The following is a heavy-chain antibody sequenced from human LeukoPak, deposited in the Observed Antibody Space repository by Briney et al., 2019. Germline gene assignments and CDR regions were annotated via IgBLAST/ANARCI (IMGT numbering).Heavy chain of an antibody. V-gene: IGHV3-53*01. D-gene: IGHD5-18*01. CDR1: GFTVSSNY. CDR2: IYSGGST. Sequence: GGSLRLSCAASGFTVSSNYMSWVRQAPGKGLEWVSVIYSGGSTYYADSVKGRFTISRDNSKNTLYLQMNSLRAEDTAVYYCARGSYGLDLDYWGQGTLVTVSS. CDR3: ARGSYGLDLDY. J-gene: IGHJ4*02.